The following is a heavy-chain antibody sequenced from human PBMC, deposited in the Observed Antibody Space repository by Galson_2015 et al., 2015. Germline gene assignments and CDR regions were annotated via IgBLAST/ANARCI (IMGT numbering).Heavy chain of an antibody. D-gene: IGHD1-1*01. J-gene: IGHJ4*02. CDR1: GFTFSSSW. CDR2: INSDGSDT. Sequence: SLRLSCAVSGFTFSSSWMHWVRHAPGKGLVWVSRINSDGSDTTYADSVKGRFTISRDNAKNTLFLQMNGLRAEDTAVYYCARVRRTDGLLDYWGQGTLVTASS. V-gene: IGHV3-74*01. CDR3: ARVRRTDGLLDY.